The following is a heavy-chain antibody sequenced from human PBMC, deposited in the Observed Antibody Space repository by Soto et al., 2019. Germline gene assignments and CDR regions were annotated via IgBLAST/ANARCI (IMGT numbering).Heavy chain of an antibody. CDR3: AKVSDSSGYYPGPFDY. D-gene: IGHD3-22*01. CDR1: GFTFSSYA. J-gene: IGHJ4*02. CDR2: ISGSGGST. Sequence: GGSLRLSCAASGFTFSSYAMSWVRQAPGKGLEWVSAISGSGGSTYYADSVKGRFTISRDNSKNTLYLQMNSLRAEDTAVYYCAKVSDSSGYYPGPFDYWGQGTLVTVSS. V-gene: IGHV3-23*01.